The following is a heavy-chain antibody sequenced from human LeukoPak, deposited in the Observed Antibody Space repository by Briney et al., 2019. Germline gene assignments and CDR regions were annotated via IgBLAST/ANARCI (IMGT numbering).Heavy chain of an antibody. J-gene: IGHJ4*02. CDR2: ISGSGVST. CDR1: GFIFSSYA. Sequence: GGSLRLSCAASGFIFSSYAMSWVRQAPGKGLEWVSAISGSGVSTYYADSVKGRFTISRDNSKNTLYLQMNNLRAEDTAVYYCANRYYGSGSHLLHWGQGTLVTVSS. CDR3: ANRYYGSGSHLLH. V-gene: IGHV3-23*01. D-gene: IGHD3-10*01.